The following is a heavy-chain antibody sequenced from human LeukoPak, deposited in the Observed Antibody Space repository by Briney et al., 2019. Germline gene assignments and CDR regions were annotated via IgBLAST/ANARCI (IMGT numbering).Heavy chain of an antibody. CDR2: MKQDGSEK. CDR3: ARYCGGDCYGMDV. Sequence: PGGSLRLSCTASEFTFSSYWMSWVRQAPGKGLEWVANMKQDGSEKDYVDSVKGRFTISRDNAKNSLYLQMNSLRAEDTAVYYCARYCGGDCYGMDVWGQGTTVTVSS. CDR1: EFTFSSYW. V-gene: IGHV3-7*01. J-gene: IGHJ6*02. D-gene: IGHD2-21*01.